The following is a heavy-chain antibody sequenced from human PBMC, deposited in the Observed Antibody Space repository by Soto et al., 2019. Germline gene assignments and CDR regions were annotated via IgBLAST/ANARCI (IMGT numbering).Heavy chain of an antibody. J-gene: IGHJ6*02. CDR1: GGSFSGYY. V-gene: IGHV4-34*01. CDR2: INHSGST. D-gene: IGHD3-22*01. CDR3: ARGRAHSRNYYDSSGYYYRHYYYGMNV. Sequence: SETLSLTCAVYGGSFSGYYWSWIRQPPGKGLEWIGEINHSGSTNYNPSLKSRVTISVDTSKNQFSLKLSSVTAADTAVYYCARGRAHSRNYYDSSGYYYRHYYYGMNVWGQGTTVTVSS.